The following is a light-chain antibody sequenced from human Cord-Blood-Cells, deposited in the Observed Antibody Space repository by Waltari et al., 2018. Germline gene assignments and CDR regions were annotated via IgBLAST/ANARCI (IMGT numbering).Light chain of an antibody. CDR3: CSYAGSSTSV. CDR1: SSDVGSYNL. J-gene: IGLJ2*01. V-gene: IGLV2-23*01. CDR2: EGS. Sequence: QSALTQPASVSGSPGQSLPISCTGTSSDVGSYNLVSWYQQHPGKAPKLMIYEGSKRPSGVSNRFSGSKSGNTASLTISGLQAEDEADYYCCSYAGSSTSVFGGGTKLTVL.